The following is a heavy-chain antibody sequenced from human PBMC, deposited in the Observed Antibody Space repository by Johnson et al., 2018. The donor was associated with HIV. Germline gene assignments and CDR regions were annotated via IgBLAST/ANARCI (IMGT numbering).Heavy chain of an antibody. J-gene: IGHJ3*02. CDR2: IRYDGSNK. CDR3: AKEWGIAAAGTDAFDI. CDR1: GFTFSSYG. V-gene: IGHV3-30*02. Sequence: QVQLVESGGGVVQPGGSLRLSCAASGFTFSSYGMHWVRQAPGKGLEWVAFIRYDGSNKYYADSVKGRFTISRDNSKNTLYLQMNSLRAEDTAVYYCAKEWGIAAAGTDAFDIWGQGTMVTVSS. D-gene: IGHD6-13*01.